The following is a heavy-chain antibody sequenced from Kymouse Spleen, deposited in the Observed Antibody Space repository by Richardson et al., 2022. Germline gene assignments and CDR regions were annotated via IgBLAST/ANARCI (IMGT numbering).Heavy chain of an antibody. J-gene: IGHJ4*02. CDR3: ARGGDSSGYYPDY. CDR2: INHSGST. V-gene: IGHV4-34*01. CDR1: GGSFSGYY. D-gene: IGHD3-22*01. Sequence: QVQLQQWGAGLLKPSETLSLTCAVYGGSFSGYYWSWIRQPPGKGLEWIGEINHSGSTNYNPSLKSRVTISVDTSKNQFSLKLSSVTAADTAVYYCARGGDSSGYYPDYWGQGTLVTVSS.